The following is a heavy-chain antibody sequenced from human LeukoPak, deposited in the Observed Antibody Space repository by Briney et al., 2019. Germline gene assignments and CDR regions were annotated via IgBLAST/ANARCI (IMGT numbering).Heavy chain of an antibody. CDR3: ARDLARGGFDY. CDR2: AGWAGGTT. V-gene: IGHV3-43*01. Sequence: PGGSLRLSCATSGFTFDRYTIHWVRQAPGKGLEWVSLAGWAGGTTYYSDSVRGRFTISRDNSKNTLYLQMNSLRAEDTAVYYCARDLARGGFDYWGQGTLVTVSS. CDR1: GFTFDRYT. J-gene: IGHJ4*02. D-gene: IGHD2-15*01.